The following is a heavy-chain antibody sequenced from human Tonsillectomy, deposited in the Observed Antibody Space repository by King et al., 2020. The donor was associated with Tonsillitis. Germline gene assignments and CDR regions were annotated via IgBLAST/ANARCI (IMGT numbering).Heavy chain of an antibody. J-gene: IGHJ3*02. CDR2: INWNGGST. CDR3: ARSRLFGGLILYAFDI. CDR1: GFTFDDYG. Sequence: VQLVESGGGVVRPGGSLRLSCAASGFTFDDYGMSWVRQAPGKGLEWVSGINWNGGSTGFVDFLKGRFTISRDNAKNSLYLQMHSLRAEDTALYYCARSRLFGGLILYAFDIWGQGTMVTVSS. V-gene: IGHV3-20*04. D-gene: IGHD3-16*01.